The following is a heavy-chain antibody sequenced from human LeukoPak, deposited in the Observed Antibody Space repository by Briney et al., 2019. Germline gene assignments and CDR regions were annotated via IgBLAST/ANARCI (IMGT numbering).Heavy chain of an antibody. V-gene: IGHV4-34*01. CDR1: GGSFSGYY. Sequence: SEALSLTCAVYGGSFSGYYRSWIRQPPGKGLEWIGEINHSGSTNYNPSLKSRVTISVDTSKNQFSLKLSSVTAADTAVYYCASIKYDSSGYYYVPYYYYGMDVWGQGTTVTVSS. D-gene: IGHD3-22*01. J-gene: IGHJ6*02. CDR2: INHSGST. CDR3: ASIKYDSSGYYYVPYYYYGMDV.